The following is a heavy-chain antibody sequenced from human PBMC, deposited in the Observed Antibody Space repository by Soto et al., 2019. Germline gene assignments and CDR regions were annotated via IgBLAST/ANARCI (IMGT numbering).Heavy chain of an antibody. Sequence: GGSLRLCCVASGFTFSAYSMSWVRQAPGQGLEWVSSITSSSTYIYYTRSVEGRFTISRDDAKNSLHLQMNSLRAEDTAVYYCARDLLEGYGHARQPDYWGQGTLVTVSS. D-gene: IGHD5-18*01. CDR1: GFTFSAYS. V-gene: IGHV3-21*06. CDR2: ITSSSTYI. CDR3: ARDLLEGYGHARQPDY. J-gene: IGHJ4*02.